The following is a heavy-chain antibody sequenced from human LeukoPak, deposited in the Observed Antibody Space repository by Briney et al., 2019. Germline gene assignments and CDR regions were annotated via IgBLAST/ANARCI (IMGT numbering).Heavy chain of an antibody. CDR2: IIPIFGTA. CDR1: GYTFTSYG. J-gene: IGHJ3*02. V-gene: IGHV1-69*05. Sequence: SVKVSCKASGYTFTSYGISWVRQAPGQGLGWMGGIIPIFGTANYAQKFQGRVTITTDESTSTAYMELSSLRSEDTAVYYCARDYYDSSGYGAFDIWGQGTMVTVSS. CDR3: ARDYYDSSGYGAFDI. D-gene: IGHD3-22*01.